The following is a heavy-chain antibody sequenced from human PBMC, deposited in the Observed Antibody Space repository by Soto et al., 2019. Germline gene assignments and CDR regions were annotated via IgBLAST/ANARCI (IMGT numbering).Heavy chain of an antibody. CDR1: GYTFTGYY. V-gene: IGHV1-2*02. Sequence: ASVKVSCKASGYTFTGYYMHWVRQAPGQGLEWMGWINPNSGGTNYAQKFQGRVTMTRDTSISTAYMELSRLRSDDTAVYYCERGRKWLVQGWFDTWGQGTLVTVSS. J-gene: IGHJ5*02. CDR2: INPNSGGT. D-gene: IGHD6-19*01. CDR3: ERGRKWLVQGWFDT.